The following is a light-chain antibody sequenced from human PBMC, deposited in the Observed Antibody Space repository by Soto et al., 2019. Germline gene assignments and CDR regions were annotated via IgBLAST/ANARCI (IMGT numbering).Light chain of an antibody. V-gene: IGKV1-8*01. J-gene: IGKJ1*01. CDR2: AAS. CDR1: QGISSY. Sequence: AIRMTQSPSSFSASTGDRVTITCRASQGISSYLAWYQQKPGKAPKLLIYAASTLQSGVPSRFSGSGSGTDFTLTISCLQSEDFANYYCQQYYSYLGTFGQGTKVEIK. CDR3: QQYYSYLGT.